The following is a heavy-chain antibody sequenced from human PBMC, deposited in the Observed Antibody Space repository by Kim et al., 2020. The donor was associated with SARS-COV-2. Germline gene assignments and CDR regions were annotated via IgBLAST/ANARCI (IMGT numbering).Heavy chain of an antibody. CDR3: ATGEWDDYWYFDL. Sequence: GGSLRLSCAASGFTFSSYGMHWVRQAPGKGLEWVAVIWYDGSNKYYADSVKGRFTISRDNSKNTLYLQMNSLRAEDTAVYYCATGEWDDYWYFDLWGRGTLVTVSS. V-gene: IGHV3-33*01. D-gene: IGHD3-10*01. J-gene: IGHJ2*01. CDR1: GFTFSSYG. CDR2: IWYDGSNK.